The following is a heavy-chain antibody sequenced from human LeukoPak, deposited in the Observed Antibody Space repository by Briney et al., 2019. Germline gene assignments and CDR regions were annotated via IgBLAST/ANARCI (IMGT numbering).Heavy chain of an antibody. Sequence: SETLSLTCTVSGGSISSYYWSWIRQPPGKGLEWIGYIYYSGTTNYNPSLKSRATISVVTSKNQFSLKLSSVTAADTAVYYCARDSRPAHYYDSSGQDWYFDLWGRGTLVTVSS. J-gene: IGHJ2*01. CDR3: ARDSRPAHYYDSSGQDWYFDL. D-gene: IGHD3-22*01. V-gene: IGHV4-59*01. CDR1: GGSISSYY. CDR2: IYYSGTT.